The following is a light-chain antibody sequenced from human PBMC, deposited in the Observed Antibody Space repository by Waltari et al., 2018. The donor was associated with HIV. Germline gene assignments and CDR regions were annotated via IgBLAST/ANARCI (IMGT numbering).Light chain of an antibody. CDR2: GAS. CDR1: QSVSSN. Sequence: EIVMTQSPATLSVSPGERATLSCRASQSVSSNLAWYQQKPGQAPRLLIYGASTRATGIPARFSGSGSGTEFTLTISSLQSEDFAVYYCQQYNNWPRPSITFGQGTRLEIK. V-gene: IGKV3-15*01. CDR3: QQYNNWPRPSIT. J-gene: IGKJ5*01.